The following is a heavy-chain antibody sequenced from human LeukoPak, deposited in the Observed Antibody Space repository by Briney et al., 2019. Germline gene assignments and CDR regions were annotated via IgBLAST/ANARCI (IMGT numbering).Heavy chain of an antibody. J-gene: IGHJ4*02. V-gene: IGHV3-23*01. CDR2: ISGSGGST. CDR1: GFTFSSYA. CDR3: AKDRGSSIAAADSLLFDY. Sequence: GGSLRLSCAASGFTFSSYAMSWLREAPGKGLVWVSAISGSGGSTYYADSVKGVFTISRDNSKNTLYLQMNSLRAEDTAVYYCAKDRGSSIAAADSLLFDYWGQGTLVTVSS. D-gene: IGHD6-13*01.